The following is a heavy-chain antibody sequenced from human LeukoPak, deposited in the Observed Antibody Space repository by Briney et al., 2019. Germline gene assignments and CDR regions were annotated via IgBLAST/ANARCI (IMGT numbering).Heavy chain of an antibody. Sequence: SETLSLTCAVYGGSFSGYYWSWIRQPPGKGLEWIGEINHSGSTNYNPSLKSRVTISVDMSKNQFSLKLSSVTAADTAVYYCARLAWDPQGYYFDYWGQGTLVTVSS. V-gene: IGHV4-34*01. CDR1: GGSFSGYY. CDR2: INHSGST. J-gene: IGHJ4*02. CDR3: ARLAWDPQGYYFDY. D-gene: IGHD1-26*01.